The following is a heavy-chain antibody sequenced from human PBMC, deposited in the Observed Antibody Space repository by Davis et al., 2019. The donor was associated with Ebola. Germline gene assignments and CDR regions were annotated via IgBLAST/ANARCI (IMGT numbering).Heavy chain of an antibody. V-gene: IGHV4-59*01. D-gene: IGHD4-17*01. CDR3: ARVSTTVTTAWFDP. Sequence: MPSETLSLTCTVSGSSISSYYWSWIRQPPGKGLEWIGYIYYSGSTNYNPSLKSRVTISVDTSKNQFSLKLSSVTAADTAVYYCARVSTTVTTAWFDPWGQGTLVIVSS. J-gene: IGHJ5*02. CDR1: GSSISSYY. CDR2: IYYSGST.